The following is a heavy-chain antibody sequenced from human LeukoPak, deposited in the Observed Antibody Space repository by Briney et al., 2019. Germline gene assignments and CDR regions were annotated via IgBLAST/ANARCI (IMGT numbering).Heavy chain of an antibody. CDR2: INPNRGGT. J-gene: IGHJ4*02. D-gene: IGHD1-1*01. CDR3: ARIRFSGTTRSTNFDY. CDR1: GYAFTGYY. Sequence: ASVKVSCKASGYAFTGYYMHCVRQAPGQGLEWMGRINPNRGGTNYAQKFQSRVTMTRDTSIRTAYMALSRLRSEDPAVYYCARIRFSGTTRSTNFDYWGQGTLVTVSS. V-gene: IGHV1-2*06.